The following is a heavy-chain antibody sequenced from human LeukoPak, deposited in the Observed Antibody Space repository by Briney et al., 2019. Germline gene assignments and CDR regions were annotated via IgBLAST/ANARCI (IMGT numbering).Heavy chain of an antibody. V-gene: IGHV4-38-2*02. CDR1: GYSISSGYH. CDR2: IYHSGST. D-gene: IGHD4-17*01. Sequence: SETLSLTCTVSGYSISSGYHWGWIRQPPGKGLEWIGSIYHSGSTYYNPSLKSRVTISVDTSKNQFSLKLSSVTAADTAVYYCARIGDYGGYVSGVQVFDYWGQGTLVTVSS. J-gene: IGHJ4*02. CDR3: ARIGDYGGYVSGVQVFDY.